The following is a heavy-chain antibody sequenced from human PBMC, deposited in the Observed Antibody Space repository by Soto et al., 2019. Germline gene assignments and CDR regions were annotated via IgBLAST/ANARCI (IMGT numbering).Heavy chain of an antibody. Sequence: QVQLVQSGAEVKKPGASVKVSCKASGYTFTTYAMHWVRQAPGQRLEWMGWINDPNGNTKHSQKFQGRVTITRDTSASTAYMELSSLRSEDTAVYYCAKSLMNTAMVTFYYFAYWGQGTLVTVSS. V-gene: IGHV1-3*01. CDR1: GYTFTTYA. D-gene: IGHD5-18*01. CDR3: AKSLMNTAMVTFYYFAY. CDR2: INDPNGNT. J-gene: IGHJ4*02.